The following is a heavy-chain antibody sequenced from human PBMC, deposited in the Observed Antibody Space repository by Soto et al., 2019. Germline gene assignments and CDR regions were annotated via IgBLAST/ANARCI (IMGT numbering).Heavy chain of an antibody. J-gene: IGHJ4*02. D-gene: IGHD5-18*01. CDR3: ARVCGTGGYTYRLDF. Sequence: SVKVSCKASGGTFSSYAISWVRQAPGQGLEWMGGIIPVFGTGIYAQKLQGRVTITADKSTNTAYMELSSLKYEDTAVYFCARVCGTGGYTYRLDFSGQGTVDTVSA. CDR2: IIPVFGTG. CDR1: GGTFSSYA. V-gene: IGHV1-69*06.